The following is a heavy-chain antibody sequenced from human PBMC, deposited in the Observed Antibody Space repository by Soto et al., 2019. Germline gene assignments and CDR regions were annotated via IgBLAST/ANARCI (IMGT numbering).Heavy chain of an antibody. CDR1: GFTFSNAW. D-gene: IGHD3-22*01. V-gene: IGHV3-15*01. CDR2: IKSKTDGGTT. Sequence: PGGSLRLSCAASGFTFSNAWLSWVRQAPGKGLEWVGRIKSKTDGGTTDYAAPVKGRFTISRDDSKNTLYLQMNSLKTEDTAVYYCTIDVYYDSSGYWGMDVWGQGTTVTVSS. CDR3: TIDVYYDSSGYWGMDV. J-gene: IGHJ6*02.